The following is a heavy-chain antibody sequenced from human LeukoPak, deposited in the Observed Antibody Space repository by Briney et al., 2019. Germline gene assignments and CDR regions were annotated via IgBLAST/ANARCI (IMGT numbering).Heavy chain of an antibody. J-gene: IGHJ5*02. V-gene: IGHV4-39*07. CDR3: AKFVWGAISNWFDP. Sequence: SETLSLTCSLSGGSISSSSYYWAWIRQPPGKGLEWIGRIYTSGSTHYNPSLKSRVTISVDTSKNQFSLKLSSVTAADTAVYYCAKFVWGAISNWFDPWGQGTLVTVSS. CDR2: IYTSGST. D-gene: IGHD3-16*01. CDR1: GGSISSSSYY.